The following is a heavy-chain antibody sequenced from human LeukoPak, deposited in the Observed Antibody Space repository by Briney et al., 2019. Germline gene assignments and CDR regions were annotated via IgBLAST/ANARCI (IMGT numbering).Heavy chain of an antibody. CDR2: ISGSGGST. Sequence: GGSLRLSCAASGFTFSSYAMSWVRQAPGKGLEWVSAISGSGGSTYYADSVKGRFTNSRDNSKNTLYLQMNSLRAEDTAVYYCARDWTSCSSTSCYSWFDPWGQGTLVTVSS. D-gene: IGHD2-2*02. V-gene: IGHV3-23*01. J-gene: IGHJ5*02. CDR3: ARDWTSCSSTSCYSWFDP. CDR1: GFTFSSYA.